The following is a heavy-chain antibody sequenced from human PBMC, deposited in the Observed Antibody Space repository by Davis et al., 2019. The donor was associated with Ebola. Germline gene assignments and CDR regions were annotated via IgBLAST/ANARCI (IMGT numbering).Heavy chain of an antibody. V-gene: IGHV4-31*03. CDR1: GGSISSGGYY. CDR3: ARIARITIFGVVIREHYYYYMDV. J-gene: IGHJ6*03. D-gene: IGHD3-3*01. Sequence: SETLSLTCTVSGGSISSGGYYWSWIRQHPGKGLEWIGYIYYSGSTYYNPSLKSRVTISVDTSKNQFSLKLSSVTAADTAVYYCARIARITIFGVVIREHYYYYMDVWGKGTTVTVSS. CDR2: IYYSGST.